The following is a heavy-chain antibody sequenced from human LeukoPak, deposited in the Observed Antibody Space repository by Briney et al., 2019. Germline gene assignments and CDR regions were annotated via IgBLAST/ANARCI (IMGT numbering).Heavy chain of an antibody. V-gene: IGHV4-59*01. Sequence: SETLSLTCTVSGGSISSYYWSWIRQPPGKGLEWTGYIYYSGSTNYNPSLKSRVTISVDTSKNQFSLKLSSVTAADTAVYYCARDYHDNSLDYWGQGTLVTVSS. CDR1: GGSISSYY. CDR2: IYYSGST. D-gene: IGHD3-22*01. J-gene: IGHJ4*02. CDR3: ARDYHDNSLDY.